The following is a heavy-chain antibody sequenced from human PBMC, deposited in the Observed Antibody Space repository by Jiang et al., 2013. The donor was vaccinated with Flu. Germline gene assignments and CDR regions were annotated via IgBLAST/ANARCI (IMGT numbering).Heavy chain of an antibody. D-gene: IGHD3-9*01. CDR2: TYYRSKWYN. Sequence: SQTLSLTCAISGDSVSSNSAAWNWIRQSPSRGLEWLGRTYYRSKWYNDYAVSVKSRITINPDTSKNQFSLQLNSVTPEDTAVYYCARDIRYFDWLLSGGSYFDYWGQGTLVTVSS. CDR3: ARDIRYFDWLLSGGSYFDY. J-gene: IGHJ4*02. CDR1: GDSVSSNSAA. V-gene: IGHV6-1*01.